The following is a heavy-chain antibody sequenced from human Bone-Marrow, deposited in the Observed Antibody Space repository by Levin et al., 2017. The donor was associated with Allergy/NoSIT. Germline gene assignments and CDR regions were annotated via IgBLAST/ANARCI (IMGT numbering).Heavy chain of an antibody. CDR2: ISYDGSNK. V-gene: IGHV3-30-3*01. J-gene: IGHJ4*02. CDR1: GFTFSSYA. CDR3: ARSGSYGFGYFDY. Sequence: GESLKISCAASGFTFSSYAMHWVRQAPGKGLEWVAVISYDGSNKYYADSVKGRFTISRDNSKNTLYLQMNSLRAEDTAVYYCARSGSYGFGYFDYWGQGTLVTVSS. D-gene: IGHD5-18*01.